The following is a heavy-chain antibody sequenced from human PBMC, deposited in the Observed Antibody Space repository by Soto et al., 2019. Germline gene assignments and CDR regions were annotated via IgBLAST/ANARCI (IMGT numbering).Heavy chain of an antibody. J-gene: IGHJ5*02. CDR2: IYWNDEK. Sequence: QITLKESGPTLVTPTQTLTLTCTFSGFSLTTTGLGVAWILQPPGKALEWLALIYWNDEKRYRPSLRSRLTIIKDTSKNQVVLTMTDMDPVDTATNHCAREGVGSDNWFDAWGQGTLVIVSS. V-gene: IGHV2-5*01. CDR1: GFSLTTTGLG. D-gene: IGHD3-16*01. CDR3: AREGVGSDNWFDA.